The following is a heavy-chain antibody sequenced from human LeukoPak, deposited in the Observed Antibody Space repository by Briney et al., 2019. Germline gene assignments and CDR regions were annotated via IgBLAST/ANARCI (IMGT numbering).Heavy chain of an antibody. Sequence: GGSLRLSCAASGFTFSSYSMNWVRQAPGKGLEWVSSISSSSSYIYYADSVKGRFTISRDNAKNSLYLQMNSLRAEDTTVYYCAKHSTEQWLNWFDPWGQGTLVTVSS. CDR3: AKHSTEQWLNWFDP. J-gene: IGHJ5*02. V-gene: IGHV3-21*04. CDR2: ISSSSSYI. CDR1: GFTFSSYS. D-gene: IGHD6-19*01.